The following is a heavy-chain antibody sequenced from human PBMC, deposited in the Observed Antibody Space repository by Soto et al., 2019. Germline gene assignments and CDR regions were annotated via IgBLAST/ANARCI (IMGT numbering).Heavy chain of an antibody. CDR1: GFIFSDQY. D-gene: IGHD3-16*01. CDR3: NRVLGGAPYVDL. CDR2: IRKKVNSYTT. Sequence: EMQLVESGGRLVQPGGSLRLSCAASGFIFSDQYMDWVRQAPGKGLEWVGRIRKKVNSYTTEYAASVKGRFTVSRDDLTNSLYIQINSLKTEYTVIYYCNRVLGGAPYVDLWGRGTLVTVSS. J-gene: IGHJ2*01. V-gene: IGHV3-72*01.